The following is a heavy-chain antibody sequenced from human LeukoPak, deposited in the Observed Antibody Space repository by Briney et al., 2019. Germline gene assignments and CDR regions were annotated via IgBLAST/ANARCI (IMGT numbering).Heavy chain of an antibody. CDR2: IYYSGST. J-gene: IGHJ4*02. D-gene: IGHD4-11*01. Sequence: LETLSLTCTVSGGSISSYYWSWIRQPPGKGLEWIGYIYYSGSTNYNPSLKSRVTISVDTSKNQFSLKLSSVTAADMAVYYCARHAPLLQYYFDYWGQGTLVTVSS. CDR3: ARHAPLLQYYFDY. CDR1: GGSISSYY. V-gene: IGHV4-59*08.